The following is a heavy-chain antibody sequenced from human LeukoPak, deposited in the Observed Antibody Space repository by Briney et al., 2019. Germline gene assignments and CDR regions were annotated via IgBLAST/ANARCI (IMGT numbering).Heavy chain of an antibody. J-gene: IGHJ3*01. CDR1: GFTFNSYS. V-gene: IGHV3-21*06. CDR2: IIGSGSEM. CDR3: AKVQSDIVGAMFFAFDV. D-gene: IGHD1-26*01. Sequence: GGSLRLSCGVSGFTFNSYSMNWVRQAPGKGLEWVASIIGSGSEMFYAGSLKGRFTISRDNSENSLYLQMNSLRVEDTAVYYCAKVQSDIVGAMFFAFDVWGQGTMVSVSS.